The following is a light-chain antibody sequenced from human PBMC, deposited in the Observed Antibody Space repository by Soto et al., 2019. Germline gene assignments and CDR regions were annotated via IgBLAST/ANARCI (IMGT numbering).Light chain of an antibody. V-gene: IGLV7-46*01. CDR3: LLSYSDARRV. J-gene: IGLJ2*01. CDR2: ETS. Sequence: QAVVTQEPSLTVSPGGTVTLTCGSSTGTVTSGHYPYWFQQKPGQAPSTLIYETSNKHSWTPARFSGSLRGGKAALTLSGEQPEDADEYYCLLSYSDARRVFGGGTKLTVL. CDR1: TGTVTSGHY.